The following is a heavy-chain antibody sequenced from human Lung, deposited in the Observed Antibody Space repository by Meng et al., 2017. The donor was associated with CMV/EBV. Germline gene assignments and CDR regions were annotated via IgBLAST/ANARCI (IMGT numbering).Heavy chain of an antibody. CDR1: GFTFSSYA. CDR2: IRFDGTNK. J-gene: IGHJ6*02. Sequence: SCAASGFTFSSYAMHWVRQAPGKGLEWVANIRFDGTNKYHADSVKGRFTISRDNSKNTLYLQMNGLRAEDTAVYYCAKRGDSSGTYAMDVWGQGXTVTVSS. CDR3: AKRGDSSGTYAMDV. D-gene: IGHD3-22*01. V-gene: IGHV3-30*02.